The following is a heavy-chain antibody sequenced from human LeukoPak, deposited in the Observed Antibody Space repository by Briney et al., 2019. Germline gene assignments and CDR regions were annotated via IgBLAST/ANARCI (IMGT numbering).Heavy chain of an antibody. J-gene: IGHJ6*03. V-gene: IGHV3-74*01. CDR2: INNDGSST. CDR1: GFTFSSYW. CDR3: ARGYYYMDV. Sequence: GGSLRLSCADSGFTFSSYWMHWVRQAPGKGLVWVSRINNDGSSTNYADSVKGRFTISRDNAKNTLYLQMNSLRAEDTAVYYCARGYYYMDVWGKGTTVTISS.